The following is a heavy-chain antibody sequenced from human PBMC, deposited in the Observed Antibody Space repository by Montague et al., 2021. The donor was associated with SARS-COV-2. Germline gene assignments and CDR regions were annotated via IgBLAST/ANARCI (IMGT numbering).Heavy chain of an antibody. CDR3: ARGRRLLVRLVLYYYYGMDV. V-gene: IGHV4-59*01. CDR2: IYYSGST. J-gene: IGHJ6*02. CDR1: GGSISSYY. Sequence: SETLSLTCTVSGGSISSYYWSWIRQPPGKGLEWIGYIYYSGSTNYNPSLKSRVTISVDTSKNQFSLKLSSVTAAATAVYYCARGRRLLVRLVLYYYYGMDVWGQGTTVTVSS. D-gene: IGHD2-15*01.